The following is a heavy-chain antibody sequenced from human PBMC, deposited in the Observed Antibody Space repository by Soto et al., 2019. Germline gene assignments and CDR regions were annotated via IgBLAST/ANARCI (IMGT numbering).Heavy chain of an antibody. D-gene: IGHD3-3*02. Sequence: QLQLQESGPGLVKPSETLSLTCTVSGGSISSSSYYWGWIRQPPGKGLEWIGSIYYSGSTYYNPSLKRRVTISADTPKNQSSLPLSSVTAADTAVYYCASPKIAFYNWFDPWGQGTLVTVSS. J-gene: IGHJ5*02. V-gene: IGHV4-39*01. CDR1: GGSISSSSYY. CDR3: ASPKIAFYNWFDP. CDR2: IYYSGST.